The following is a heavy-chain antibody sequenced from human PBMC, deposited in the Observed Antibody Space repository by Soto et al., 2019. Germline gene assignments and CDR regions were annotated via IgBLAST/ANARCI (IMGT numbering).Heavy chain of an antibody. CDR2: ISSSGRTI. Sequence: GWSLRLSCEAFGFTFSTYTMNWVRHAPGKGLEWVSYISSSGRTISYADPVKGRFSISRDNAKNSLYLQMNSLRGEDTAVYYCARASGIMVAHNYFDLWGQRTLVTVSS. V-gene: IGHV3-48*04. J-gene: IGHJ4*02. D-gene: IGHD2-15*01. CDR3: ARASGIMVAHNYFDL. CDR1: GFTFSTYT.